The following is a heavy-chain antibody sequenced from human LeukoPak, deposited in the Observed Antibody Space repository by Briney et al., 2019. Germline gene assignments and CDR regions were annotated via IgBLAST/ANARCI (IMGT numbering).Heavy chain of an antibody. J-gene: IGHJ4*02. CDR2: ISSSSTI. D-gene: IGHD2-21*02. CDR1: GFTFSSYS. Sequence: GSLRLSCAASGFTFSSYSMNWVRQAPGKGLEWVSYISSSSTIYYADSVKGRFTISRDNAKNSLYLQMNSLRAEDTAVYYCASVPHYCGGDCYPYWGQGTLVTVSS. CDR3: ASVPHYCGGDCYPY. V-gene: IGHV3-48*04.